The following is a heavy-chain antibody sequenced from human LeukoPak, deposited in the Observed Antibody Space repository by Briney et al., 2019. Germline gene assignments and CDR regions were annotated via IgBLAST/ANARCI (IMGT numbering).Heavy chain of an antibody. Sequence: SETLSLTCAVSGGSISSSNWCSWGRQPPEKVLEWIGEIYHSGSTNYNPSLKSRVTISVDESKSQFSLKLSSVTAADTAVYYCARGIAVAVFDYWGQGTLVTVSS. J-gene: IGHJ4*02. CDR2: IYHSGST. D-gene: IGHD6-19*01. CDR1: GGSISSSNW. V-gene: IGHV4-4*02. CDR3: ARGIAVAVFDY.